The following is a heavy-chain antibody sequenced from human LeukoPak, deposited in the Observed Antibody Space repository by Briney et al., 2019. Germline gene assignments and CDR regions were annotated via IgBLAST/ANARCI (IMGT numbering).Heavy chain of an antibody. CDR1: GFTFSSYG. CDR2: ISGSGGST. J-gene: IGHJ4*02. CDR3: AKRLYGSGSYPFNY. Sequence: GGSLRLSCAASGFTFSSYGMSWVRQAPGKGLEWVSAISGSGGSTYYADSVKGRFTISRDNSKNTLYLQMNSLRAEDTAVYYCAKRLYGSGSYPFNYWGQGTLVTVSS. V-gene: IGHV3-23*01. D-gene: IGHD3-10*01.